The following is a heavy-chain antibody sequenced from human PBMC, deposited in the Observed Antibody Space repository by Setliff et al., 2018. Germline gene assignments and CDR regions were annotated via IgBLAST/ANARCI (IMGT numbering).Heavy chain of an antibody. Sequence: SETLSLTCTAYGGTFSDYYWTWIRQPAGKGLEWIGRLYTSGDTNYNPSLKSRVSMSLDTSKNQFSLKLSSVTAADTAVYFCAREGRSSTRGWYMDAWGKGISVTVSS. D-gene: IGHD2-2*01. CDR1: GGTFSDYY. J-gene: IGHJ6*03. CDR3: AREGRSSTRGWYMDA. V-gene: IGHV4-4*07. CDR2: LYTSGDT.